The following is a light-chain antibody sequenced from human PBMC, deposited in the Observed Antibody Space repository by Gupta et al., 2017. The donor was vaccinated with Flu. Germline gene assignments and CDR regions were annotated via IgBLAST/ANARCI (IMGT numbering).Light chain of an antibody. Sequence: QSALTQPASVSGSPGQSITISCTETSSDVGAYNYVSWYQQRPGKAPKLMIYAVSNRPSGVSDRFSCSKSGNTASLTISGLQAEDEADYYCSSYTSGSAIIVVFGGGTKLTVL. CDR2: AVS. V-gene: IGLV2-14*03. CDR3: SSYTSGSAIIVV. CDR1: SSDVGAYNY. J-gene: IGLJ2*01.